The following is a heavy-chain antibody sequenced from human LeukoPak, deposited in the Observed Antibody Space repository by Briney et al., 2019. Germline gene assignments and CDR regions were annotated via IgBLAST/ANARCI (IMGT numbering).Heavy chain of an antibody. CDR2: IKPDSGEQ. Sequence: PGGSLRLSCVVSGFSFGDYWMAWVRQAPGKGLEWVANIKPDSGEQYLVDSVKGRFTVSRDNDKNSLYLHMNRLRAEDTGLYYCARAPYNSRLEHYFGYWGQGSLVTVSS. CDR3: ARAPYNSRLEHYFGY. CDR1: GFSFGDYW. D-gene: IGHD3-10*01. V-gene: IGHV3-7*03. J-gene: IGHJ4*02.